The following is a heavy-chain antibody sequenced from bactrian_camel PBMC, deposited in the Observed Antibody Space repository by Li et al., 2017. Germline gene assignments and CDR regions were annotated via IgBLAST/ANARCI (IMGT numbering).Heavy chain of an antibody. V-gene: IGHV3S42*01. J-gene: IGHJ4*01. Sequence: VQLVESGGGSVQTGGSLRLSCRISGVPSSATCMGWFRQTPGKAREGVATIESDGTTSYADSVKGRFTISLDNAKNTLYLQMNNLEPEDIAMYYCAAGPTQHCLANWLVIAGVVQVNRWGQGTQVTVS. CDR3: AAGPTQHCLANWLVIAGVVQVNR. CDR2: IESDGTT. D-gene: IGHD1*01. CDR1: GVPSSATC.